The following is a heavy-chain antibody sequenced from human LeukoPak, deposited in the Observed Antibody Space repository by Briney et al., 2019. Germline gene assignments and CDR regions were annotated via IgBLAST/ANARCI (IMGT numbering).Heavy chain of an antibody. Sequence: SETLSLTCTVSGGSISSSSYYWGWIRQPPGKGLEWIGSIYYSGSTYYNPSLKSRVTISVDTSKNQFSLKLSSVTAADTAVYYCARRSNYYDSSGYFPVDYFDYWGQGTLVTVSS. CDR2: IYYSGST. CDR3: ARRSNYYDSSGYFPVDYFDY. CDR1: GGSISSSSYY. V-gene: IGHV4-39*07. J-gene: IGHJ4*02. D-gene: IGHD3-22*01.